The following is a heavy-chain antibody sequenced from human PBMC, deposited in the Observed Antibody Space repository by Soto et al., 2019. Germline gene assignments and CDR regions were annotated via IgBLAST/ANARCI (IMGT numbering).Heavy chain of an antibody. Sequence: PSKTLSLTCAVYGGSFSGYYWSWIRQPPGKGLEWIGEINHSGSTNYNPSLKSRVTISVDTSKNQFSLKLSSVTAADTAVYYCARGLYDYIWGSYRYRGSFDYWGQGTLVTVSS. V-gene: IGHV4-34*01. CDR1: GGSFSGYY. CDR3: ARGLYDYIWGSYRYRGSFDY. J-gene: IGHJ4*02. D-gene: IGHD3-16*02. CDR2: INHSGST.